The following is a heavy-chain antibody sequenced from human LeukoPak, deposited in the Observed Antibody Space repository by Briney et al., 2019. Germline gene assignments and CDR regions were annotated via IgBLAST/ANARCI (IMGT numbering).Heavy chain of an antibody. CDR3: ARDGYSSGWTWGDY. CDR2: IDPNSGAT. CDR1: VYTLTDYY. D-gene: IGHD6-19*01. J-gene: IGHJ4*02. Sequence: ASVKVSCKASVYTLTDYYMHWVRQAPGQGLEWMGWIDPNSGATKSAQKFQGRVTMTRDTSISTAYMELSRLRSDDTAVYYCARDGYSSGWTWGDYWGQGTLVTASS. V-gene: IGHV1-2*02.